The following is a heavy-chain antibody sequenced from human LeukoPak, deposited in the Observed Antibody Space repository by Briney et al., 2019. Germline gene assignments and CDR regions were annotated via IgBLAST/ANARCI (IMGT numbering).Heavy chain of an antibody. CDR2: FDPEDGET. J-gene: IGHJ4*02. CDR1: GYTLTELS. Sequence: GASVKVSCKVSGYTLTELSMHWVRQAPGKGLEWMGGFDPEDGETIYAQKFQGRVTMTEDTSTDTAYMELSSLRSEDTAVYYCATVGSESYSSQLDYWGQGTLVTVSS. V-gene: IGHV1-24*01. D-gene: IGHD1-26*01. CDR3: ATVGSESYSSQLDY.